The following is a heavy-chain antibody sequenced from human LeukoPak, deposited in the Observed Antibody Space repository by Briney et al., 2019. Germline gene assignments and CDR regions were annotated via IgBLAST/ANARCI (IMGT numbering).Heavy chain of an antibody. V-gene: IGHV3-20*04. Sequence: GGPLRLSCAASGFTFANYGMSWVRQVPGKGLEWGSGITWNSGSTGYADFVKGRFTISRDNAKNSLYLQMDSLRAEDTAFYYCARGGILTGYFEDYWGQGTLVTVSS. J-gene: IGHJ4*02. D-gene: IGHD3-9*01. CDR1: GFTFANYG. CDR2: ITWNSGST. CDR3: ARGGILTGYFEDY.